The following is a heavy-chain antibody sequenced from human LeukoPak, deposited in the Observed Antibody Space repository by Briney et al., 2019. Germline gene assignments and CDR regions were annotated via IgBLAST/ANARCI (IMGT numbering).Heavy chain of an antibody. CDR1: GFTFDDYA. D-gene: IGHD4-17*01. CDR3: AKLSQNNKNDYGDYVSDFEPSRPGYYFDY. CDR2: ISWNSGSI. J-gene: IGHJ4*02. Sequence: GGSLRLSCAASGFTFDDYAMHWVRQAPGKGLEWVSGISWNSGSIGYADSVKGRFTISRDNAKNSLYLQMNSLRAEDTALYYCAKLSQNNKNDYGDYVSDFEPSRPGYYFDYWGQGTLVTVSS. V-gene: IGHV3-9*01.